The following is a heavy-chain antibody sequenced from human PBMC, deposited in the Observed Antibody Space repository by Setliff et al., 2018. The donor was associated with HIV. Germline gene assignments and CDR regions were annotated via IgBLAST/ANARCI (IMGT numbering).Heavy chain of an antibody. V-gene: IGHV3-7*05. CDR1: GFTFGDYW. J-gene: IGHJ4*02. Sequence: GGSLRLSCEASGFTFGDYWMSWVRQAPGKGLEWVAHIKKDGSEKYYVDSVKGRFTISRENARKLVSLQLSNLRTDDTAVYYCAKSSGYSSSWYLADWGQGTLVTVSS. CDR3: AKSSGYSSSWYLAD. D-gene: IGHD6-13*01. CDR2: IKKDGSEK.